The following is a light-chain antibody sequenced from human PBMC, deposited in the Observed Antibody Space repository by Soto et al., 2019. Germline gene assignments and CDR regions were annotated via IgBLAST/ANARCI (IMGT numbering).Light chain of an antibody. CDR2: EGS. Sequence: QSALTQPASVSGSPGQSITISCTGTSSDVGSYNLVSWYQQHPGKAPKVMIFEGSKRPSGVSNRFSGSKSGNTASLTISGLQAEDEADYYCCSYTSSSTYYVFGPGTKVTVL. CDR3: CSYTSSSTYYV. CDR1: SSDVGSYNL. J-gene: IGLJ1*01. V-gene: IGLV2-23*01.